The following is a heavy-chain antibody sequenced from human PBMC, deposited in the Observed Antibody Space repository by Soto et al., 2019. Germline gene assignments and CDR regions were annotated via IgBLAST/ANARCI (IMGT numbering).Heavy chain of an antibody. V-gene: IGHV3-15*07. CDR2: IKTKTDGGTT. CDR1: GFTFSNAW. J-gene: IGHJ4*02. D-gene: IGHD2-8*02. Sequence: EVQLVESGGGLVKPGGSLRLSCAASGFTFSNAWMNWVRQAPGKGLEWVGRIKTKTDGGTTDFAAPIKGRFTISRDDSKNTLYLQMNSLKTEDTAVYYSTTDHGTASNDFWGQGTLVTVSS. CDR3: TTDHGTASNDF.